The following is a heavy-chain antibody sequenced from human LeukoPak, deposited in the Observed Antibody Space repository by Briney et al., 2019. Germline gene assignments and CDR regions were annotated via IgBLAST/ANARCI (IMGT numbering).Heavy chain of an antibody. D-gene: IGHD6-6*01. CDR3: ARGPLNEYSSSSGYYYYGVDV. J-gene: IGHJ6*02. Sequence: PGGSLRLSCAASGFTFSSYSMNWVRQAPGKGLEWVSSISTSSSYMYYVDSVKGRFTISRDNAKNSLYLQMNSLRAEDTAVYFCARGPLNEYSSSSGYYYYGVDVWGQGTTVTVSS. V-gene: IGHV3-21*01. CDR2: ISTSSSYM. CDR1: GFTFSSYS.